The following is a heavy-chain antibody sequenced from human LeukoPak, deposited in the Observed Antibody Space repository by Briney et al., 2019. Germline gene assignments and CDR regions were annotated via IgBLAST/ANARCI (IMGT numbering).Heavy chain of an antibody. CDR3: ARNSRGYFDY. J-gene: IGHJ4*02. V-gene: IGHV4-59*01. CDR2: IYYSGST. Sequence: SEALSLTCTVSGGSISSYYWSWIRQPPGKGLEWIGYIYYSGSTNYNPSLKSRVTISVDTSKNQFSLKLSSVTAADTAVYYCARNSRGYFDYWGQGTLVTVSS. CDR1: GGSISSYY. D-gene: IGHD2/OR15-2a*01.